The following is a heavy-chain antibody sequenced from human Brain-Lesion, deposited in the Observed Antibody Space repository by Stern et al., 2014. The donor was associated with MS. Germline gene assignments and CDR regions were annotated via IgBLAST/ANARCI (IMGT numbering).Heavy chain of an antibody. V-gene: IGHV4-31*03. CDR2: VYYSGSI. CDR3: ARNPALWYFDL. J-gene: IGHJ2*01. D-gene: IGHD3-3*02. Sequence: QVQLVESGPGLVKPLQTLSLTCTVSGGSVSRGGYFWNWIRQHPGKGLEWIGHVYYSGSIAYNPSLKSRVTISVDTSKNQFSLRLRSVTAADTAVYYCARNPALWYFDLWGRGTLAAVSS. CDR1: GGSVSRGGYF.